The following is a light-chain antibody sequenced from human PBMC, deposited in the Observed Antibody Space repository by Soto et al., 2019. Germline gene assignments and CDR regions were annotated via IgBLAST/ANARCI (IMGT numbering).Light chain of an antibody. V-gene: IGKV3-11*01. J-gene: IGKJ4*01. CDR3: QQRSNWPLT. CDR2: DAS. CDR1: QSVSSY. Sequence: EIVSTQSPATLSLSPGERATLSCRASQSVSSYLAWYQQKPGQAPTLLIYDASNRATGIPARFSGSGSGTDFTLTISSLEPEDLAAYYCQQRSNWPLTFGGGTKVEIK.